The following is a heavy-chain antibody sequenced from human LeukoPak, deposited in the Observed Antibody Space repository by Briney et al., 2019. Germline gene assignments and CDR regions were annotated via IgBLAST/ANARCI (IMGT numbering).Heavy chain of an antibody. CDR1: GFTVSDNY. J-gene: IGHJ4*02. D-gene: IGHD6-19*01. V-gene: IGHV3-66*02. CDR3: ARVSPISSGWSFYYFDY. Sequence: GGSLRLSCAASGFTVSDNYMTWVRQAPGKGLEWVSVIYSVGTEYYADSVKGRFTISRDNSRNTLYLQMNSLRAEDTAVYYCARVSPISSGWSFYYFDYWGQGTLVTVSS. CDR2: IYSVGTE.